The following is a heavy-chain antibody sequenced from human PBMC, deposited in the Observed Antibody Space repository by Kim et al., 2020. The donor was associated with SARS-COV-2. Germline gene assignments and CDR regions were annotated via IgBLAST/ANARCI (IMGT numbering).Heavy chain of an antibody. CDR3: ARNYDSSGYYLKSYYFDY. D-gene: IGHD3-22*01. CDR1: GGSISSSSYY. J-gene: IGHJ4*02. V-gene: IGHV4-39*01. Sequence: SETLSLTCTVSGGSISSSSYYWGWIRQPPGKGLEWIGSIYYSGSTYYNPSLKSRVTISVDTSKNQFSLKLSSVTAADTAVYYCARNYDSSGYYLKSYYFDYCGQGTLVTVSS. CDR2: IYYSGST.